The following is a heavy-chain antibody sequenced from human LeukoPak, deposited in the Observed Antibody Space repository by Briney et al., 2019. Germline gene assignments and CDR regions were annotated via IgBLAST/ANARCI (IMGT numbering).Heavy chain of an antibody. D-gene: IGHD3-10*01. Sequence: GSLRLSCAASGFTFSSYWMSWIRQPPGKGLEWIGEINHSGSTNYNPSLKSRVTISVDTSKNQFSLKLSSVTAADTAVYYCARERLVGGFGPSSGSPYYYYGMDVWGQGTTVTVSS. V-gene: IGHV4-34*01. J-gene: IGHJ6*02. CDR3: ARERLVGGFGPSSGSPYYYYGMDV. CDR1: GFTFSSYW. CDR2: INHSGST.